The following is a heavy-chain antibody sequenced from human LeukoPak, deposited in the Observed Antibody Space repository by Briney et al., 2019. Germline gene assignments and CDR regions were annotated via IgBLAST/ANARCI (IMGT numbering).Heavy chain of an antibody. D-gene: IGHD1-14*01. CDR1: GASIRGSITSGTYY. Sequence: SQTLSLTCTVSGASIRGSITSGTYYWNWIRQPAGKGLEWIGRMYNSGTTINYNPSLRSRVTISVDTSKNQFSLNVTSVTAADTAVYYCARSTNRVDSWGQGTLVTVSS. J-gene: IGHJ4*02. V-gene: IGHV4-61*02. CDR2: MYNSGTT. CDR3: ARSTNRVDS.